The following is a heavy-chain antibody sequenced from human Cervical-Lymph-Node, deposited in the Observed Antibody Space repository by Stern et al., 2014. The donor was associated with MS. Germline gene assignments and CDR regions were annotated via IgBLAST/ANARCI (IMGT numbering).Heavy chain of an antibody. V-gene: IGHV1-69*01. CDR1: GGTFSSYA. J-gene: IGHJ5*02. Sequence: QVQLVQSGAEVKKPGSSVKVSCKASGGTFSSYAISWVRQAPGQGLEWMGGIILILGRANYAQRCQGRVSITADESTSTDYMELSSLRSEDTAVYYCASVHSSSSGNWFDPWGQGTLVTVSS. D-gene: IGHD6-13*01. CDR2: IILILGRA. CDR3: ASVHSSSSGNWFDP.